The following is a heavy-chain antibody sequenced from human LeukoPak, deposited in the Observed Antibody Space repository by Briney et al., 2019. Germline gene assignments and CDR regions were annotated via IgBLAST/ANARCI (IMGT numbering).Heavy chain of an antibody. CDR1: GGSISSYY. Sequence: SETLSLTCTVSGGSISSYYWSRIRQPPGKGLEWIGYIYYSGSTNYNPSLKSRVTISVDTSKNQFSLKLSSVTAADTAVYYCARGVDYYGSGSYVYYFDYWGQGTLVTVSS. CDR2: IYYSGST. J-gene: IGHJ4*02. D-gene: IGHD3-10*01. V-gene: IGHV4-59*01. CDR3: ARGVDYYGSGSYVYYFDY.